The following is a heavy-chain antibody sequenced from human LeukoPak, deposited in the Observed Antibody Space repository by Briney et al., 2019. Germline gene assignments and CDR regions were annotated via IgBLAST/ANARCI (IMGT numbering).Heavy chain of an antibody. J-gene: IGHJ5*02. CDR2: MNPNSGNT. D-gene: IGHD2-15*01. Sequence: ASVKVSCKASGYTFTGYYMHWVRQAPGQGLEWMGWMNPNSGNTGYAQKFQGRVTITRNTSISTAYMELSSLRSEDTAVYYCARVMSPYCSGGSCYDDWFDPWGQGTLVTVSS. CDR1: GYTFTGYY. V-gene: IGHV1-8*03. CDR3: ARVMSPYCSGGSCYDDWFDP.